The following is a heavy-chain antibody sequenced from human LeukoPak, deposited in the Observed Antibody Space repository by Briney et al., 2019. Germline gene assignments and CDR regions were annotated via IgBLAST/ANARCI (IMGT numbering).Heavy chain of an antibody. CDR3: AKDRATTGPNYFDY. J-gene: IGHJ4*02. CDR2: ISWNSGSI. Sequence: GGSERLSCAASGFTFDDYAMHWLRQAPGKGLEWASGISWNSGSIGYADSVKGRFTISRDNAKSSLYLQMNSLRAEDTALYYCAKDRATTGPNYFDYWGQGTLVTVSS. V-gene: IGHV3-9*01. CDR1: GFTFDDYA. D-gene: IGHD1-1*01.